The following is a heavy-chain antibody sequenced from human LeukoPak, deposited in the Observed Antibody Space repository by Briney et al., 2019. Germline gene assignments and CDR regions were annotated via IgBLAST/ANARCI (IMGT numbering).Heavy chain of an antibody. J-gene: IGHJ4*02. V-gene: IGHV3-23*01. Sequence: GGSLRLSCAVSGITLSNYGMSWVRRAPGKGLEWVAGISGSGGGTNYADSVKGRFTISRDNRKNTLYLQMNSLRAEDTAVYFCAKRGVVIRVILVGFHKEAYYFDSWGQGALVTVSS. CDR3: AKRGVVIRVILVGFHKEAYYFDS. D-gene: IGHD3-22*01. CDR2: ISGSGGGT. CDR1: GITLSNYG.